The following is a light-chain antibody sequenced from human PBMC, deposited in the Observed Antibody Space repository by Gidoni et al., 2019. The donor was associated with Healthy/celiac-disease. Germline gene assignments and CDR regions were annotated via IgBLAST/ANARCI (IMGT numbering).Light chain of an antibody. V-gene: IGLV3-25*03. Sequence: SYELPQPPSVSVSQGSTATITCSGDALPKQYAYWYQQKPGQAPVLVIYKDSERPAGIPERFSGSSAGTTVTLTIRGVQAEDEADYYCQSADSSGTYVVFGGGTKLTVL. CDR1: ALPKQY. CDR3: QSADSSGTYVV. J-gene: IGLJ2*01. CDR2: KDS.